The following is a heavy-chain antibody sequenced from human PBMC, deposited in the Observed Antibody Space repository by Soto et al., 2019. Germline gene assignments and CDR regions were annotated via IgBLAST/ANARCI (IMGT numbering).Heavy chain of an antibody. CDR3: ARKFWPHCFDL. CDR2: IWFDGKKQ. J-gene: IGHJ5*02. Sequence: QVQLVESGGGVVQPGGSLRLSCVASGFTFSVYGMNWVRQAPGNGLEWVAGIWFDGKKQYYADPVKGRSTISIDNSNNQLYLQNNSPMAEDTDVYYCARKFWPHCFDLWGQGTLVTVSS. V-gene: IGHV3-33*01. CDR1: GFTFSVYG.